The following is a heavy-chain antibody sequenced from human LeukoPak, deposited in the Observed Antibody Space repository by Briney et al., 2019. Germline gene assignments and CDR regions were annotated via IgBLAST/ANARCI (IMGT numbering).Heavy chain of an antibody. CDR1: GFTFSSNW. CDR2: INSDGSTT. V-gene: IGHV3-74*01. J-gene: IGHJ4*02. D-gene: IGHD6-19*01. CDR3: AQSRSGLDY. Sequence: TGGSLRLSCAASGFTFSSNWMYWVRQAPGKGLVWVSRINSDGSTTSYVDSVKGRFTISRDNAKSTLYLQMNSLRAEDTAVYYCAQSRSGLDYWGQGTLVTVSS.